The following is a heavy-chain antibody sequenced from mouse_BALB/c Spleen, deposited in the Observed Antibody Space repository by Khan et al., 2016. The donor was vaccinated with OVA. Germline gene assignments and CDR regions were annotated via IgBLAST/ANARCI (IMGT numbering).Heavy chain of an antibody. V-gene: IGHV2-9*02. Sequence: QVQLKESGPGLVAPSQSLSITCTVSGFSFSSGGVHWVRQPLGKGLEWRGVIWAGGNAHYNSALLSRLIISTHNSKRQGFLKMNSLQTDDTAIDYCGRGMHYWGQGTPVTVSS. CDR2: IWAGGNA. CDR1: GFSFSSGG. J-gene: IGHJ4*01. CDR3: GRGMHY.